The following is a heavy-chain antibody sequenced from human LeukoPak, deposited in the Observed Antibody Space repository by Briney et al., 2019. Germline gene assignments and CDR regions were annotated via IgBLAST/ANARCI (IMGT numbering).Heavy chain of an antibody. J-gene: IGHJ3*02. Sequence: ASVKVSCKASGYTFTSYGISWARQAPGQGLEWMGWISAYNGNTNYAQKLQGRVTMTTDTSTSTAYMELRSLRSDDTAVYYCARDRDAAAYCGGDCYVAFDIWGQGTMVTVSS. D-gene: IGHD2-21*01. CDR1: GYTFTSYG. V-gene: IGHV1-18*01. CDR3: ARDRDAAAYCGGDCYVAFDI. CDR2: ISAYNGNT.